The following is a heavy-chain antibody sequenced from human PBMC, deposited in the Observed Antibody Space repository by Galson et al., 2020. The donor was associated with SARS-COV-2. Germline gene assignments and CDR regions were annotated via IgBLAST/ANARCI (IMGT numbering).Heavy chain of an antibody. J-gene: IGHJ6*03. CDR3: SRGGSRPIMAFDYYYFYMDV. Sequence: SETLSLTCAVYGGSFSVYSWTWVRQPPGTGLEWIGEISHSGSTNYSPSLKSRVFMSVDTSKNQFSLKLRSVTAADTAVYYCSRGGSRPIMAFDYYYFYMDVWGKGTTVTVSS. CDR1: GGSFSVYS. D-gene: IGHD3-10*01. CDR2: ISHSGST. V-gene: IGHV4-34*01.